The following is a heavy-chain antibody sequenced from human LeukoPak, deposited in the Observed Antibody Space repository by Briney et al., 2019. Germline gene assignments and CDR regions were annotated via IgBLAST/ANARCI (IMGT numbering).Heavy chain of an antibody. CDR2: IYPGDSDT. CDR3: ARRERWLHVTDPYYFDY. Sequence: GESLKISCKGSGYSFTSYWIAWVRQMPGKGLEWMGIIYPGDSDTRYSPSFQGQVTISADKSISTAYLQWSSLKASDTAMYYCARRERWLHVTDPYYFDYWGQGTLVTVSS. CDR1: GYSFTSYW. D-gene: IGHD5-24*01. J-gene: IGHJ4*02. V-gene: IGHV5-51*01.